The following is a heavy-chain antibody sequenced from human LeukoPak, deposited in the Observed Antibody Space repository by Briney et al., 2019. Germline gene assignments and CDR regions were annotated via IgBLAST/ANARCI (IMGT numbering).Heavy chain of an antibody. J-gene: IGHJ1*01. CDR1: GGSISSYY. V-gene: IGHV4-4*07. D-gene: IGHD3-22*01. CDR2: IYTSGST. Sequence: SETLSLTCTVSGGSISSYYWSWIRQPAGKGLEWIGRIYTSGSTNYNPSLKSRVTMSVDTSKNQFSLKLSSVTAADTAVYYCARMGYYYDSSGYWEYFQHWGQGTLVTVSS. CDR3: ARMGYYYDSSGYWEYFQH.